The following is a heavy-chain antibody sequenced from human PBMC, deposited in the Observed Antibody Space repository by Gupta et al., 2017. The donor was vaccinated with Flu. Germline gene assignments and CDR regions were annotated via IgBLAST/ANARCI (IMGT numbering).Heavy chain of an antibody. CDR2: ISSSSSYI. V-gene: IGHV3-21*01. Sequence: RQAPGKGLEWVSSISSSSSYIYYADSVKGRFTISRDNAKNSLYLQMNSLRAEDTAVYYCARLRRDGYNAIDYWGQGTLVTVSS. J-gene: IGHJ4*02. D-gene: IGHD5-12*01. CDR3: ARLRRDGYNAIDY.